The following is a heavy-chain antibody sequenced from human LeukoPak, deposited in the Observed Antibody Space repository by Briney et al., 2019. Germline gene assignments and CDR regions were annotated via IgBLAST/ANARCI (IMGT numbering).Heavy chain of an antibody. CDR1: GGSISSYY. D-gene: IGHD4-17*01. CDR3: ARDLGPNYGDYVGDWFDP. CDR2: IYYSGST. J-gene: IGHJ5*02. Sequence: SETLSLTCTVSGGSISSYYWSWIRQPPGKGLEWIGYIYYSGSTYYNPSLKSRVTISVDTSKNQFSLKLSSVTAADTAVYYCARDLGPNYGDYVGDWFDPWGQGTLVTVSS. V-gene: IGHV4-59*12.